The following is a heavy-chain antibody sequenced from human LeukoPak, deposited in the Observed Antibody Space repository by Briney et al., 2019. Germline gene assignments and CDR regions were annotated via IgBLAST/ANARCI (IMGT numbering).Heavy chain of an antibody. CDR1: GYTFTSYD. V-gene: IGHV1-8*01. CDR3: ARVLTTEDAFDI. CDR2: MNPNSGNT. D-gene: IGHD4-11*01. J-gene: IGHJ3*02. Sequence: ASVKVSCKASGYTFTSYDINWVRQATGQGLEWMGWMNPNSGNTGYAQKFQGRVTMTRNTSISTAYMELSSLRPEDTAVCYCARVLTTEDAFDIWGQGTMVTVSS.